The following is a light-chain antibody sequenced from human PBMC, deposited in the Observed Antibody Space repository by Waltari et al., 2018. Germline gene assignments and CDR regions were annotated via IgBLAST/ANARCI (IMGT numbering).Light chain of an antibody. J-gene: IGKJ2*01. CDR3: HQYVSSPRT. CDR2: DSS. V-gene: IGKV3-20*01. CDR1: QSVASIY. Sequence: EIVLTQSPGTLSLSPGETATLSCRASQSVASIYLAWYQHKPGQPPTLLIYDSSIRATGVPDRFSGTGSGTDFTLTISRLEPEDFAVYYCHQYVSSPRTFGQGSKLEIK.